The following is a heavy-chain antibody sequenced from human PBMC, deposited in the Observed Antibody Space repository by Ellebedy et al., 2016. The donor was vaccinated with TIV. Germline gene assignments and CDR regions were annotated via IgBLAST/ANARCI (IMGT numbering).Heavy chain of an antibody. J-gene: IGHJ4*02. CDR2: ISYSGST. Sequence: MPSETLSLTCTVSGGSISSYYWSWIRHPPGKGLEWIGYISYSGSTNYNPSLKSRVTLSLDTSKNQFSLKLTSVTAADTAVYDCVRGSDWNKVGDWGQGTLVTVSS. D-gene: IGHD1/OR15-1a*01. CDR3: VRGSDWNKVGD. V-gene: IGHV4-59*12. CDR1: GGSISSYY.